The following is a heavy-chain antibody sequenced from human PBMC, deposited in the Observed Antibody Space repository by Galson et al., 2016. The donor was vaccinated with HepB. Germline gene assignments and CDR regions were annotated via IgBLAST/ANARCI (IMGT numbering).Heavy chain of an antibody. CDR1: GFTFDDYT. J-gene: IGHJ6*02. Sequence: SLRLSCAASGFTFDDYTMHWVRQAPGKGLEWVSLISWDGGSTYYADSVKGRFTISRDNSKNSLYLQMNSLRTEDTALYYCAKAQGYCSSTRCGMDVWGQGTTVTVSS. D-gene: IGHD2-2*01. CDR3: AKAQGYCSSTRCGMDV. V-gene: IGHV3-43*01. CDR2: ISWDGGST.